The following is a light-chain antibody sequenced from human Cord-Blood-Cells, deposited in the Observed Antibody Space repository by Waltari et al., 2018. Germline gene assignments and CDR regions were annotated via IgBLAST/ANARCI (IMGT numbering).Light chain of an antibody. CDR2: DAS. J-gene: IGKJ1*01. V-gene: IGKV3-11*01. CDR3: QQRSNWWT. Sequence: TLSLSPGERATLSCRASQSVSSYLAWYQQKPGQAPRLLIYDASNRATGIPARFSGSGSGTDFTLTISSLEPEDFAVYYCQQRSNWWTFGQGTKVEIK. CDR1: QSVSSY.